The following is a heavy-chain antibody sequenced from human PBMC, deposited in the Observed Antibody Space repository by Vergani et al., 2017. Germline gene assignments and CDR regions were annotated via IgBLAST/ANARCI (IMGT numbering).Heavy chain of an antibody. CDR1: GGSISSGGYY. V-gene: IGHV4-31*03. CDR3: ARVMYRDEASTGYRPEGRDI. D-gene: IGHD3-9*01. Sequence: QLQLQESGPGLVKPSESLSLTCTVSGGSISSGGYYWSWIRQHPGKGLEWIGYIYYSGSTNYNPSLKSRVTISVDTYKNQFSLKLRSVTAADTAVYFCARVMYRDEASTGYRPEGRDIWGQGTTVTISS. J-gene: IGHJ6*02. CDR2: IYYSGST.